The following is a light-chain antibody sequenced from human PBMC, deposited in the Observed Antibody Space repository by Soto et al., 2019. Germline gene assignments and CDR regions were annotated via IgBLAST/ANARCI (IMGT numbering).Light chain of an antibody. CDR3: QQYNNWPRT. CDR2: GAS. CDR1: QSVSSK. V-gene: IGKV3-15*01. J-gene: IGKJ3*01. Sequence: EIVMTQSPATLSVSPGERATLSCRASQSVSSKLGWYQQKPGQAPRLRIYGASIRATGIPARFSGSGSGTEFTLTISSLQSEDFAVYYCQQYNNWPRTFGPGTKVDIK.